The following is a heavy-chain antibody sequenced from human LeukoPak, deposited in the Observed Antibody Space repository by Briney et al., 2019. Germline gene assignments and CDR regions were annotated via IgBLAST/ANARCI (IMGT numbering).Heavy chain of an antibody. D-gene: IGHD3-3*01. J-gene: IGHJ5*02. CDR2: ISYDGSNK. CDR3: ASGYDFWSGYCGLDP. V-gene: IGHV3-30*03. CDR1: GFTFSSYG. Sequence: GGSLRLSCAASGFTFSSYGMHWVRQAPGKGLEWVAVISYDGSNKYYADSVKGRFTISRDNSKNTLYLQMNSLRAEDTAVYYCASGYDFWSGYCGLDPWGQGTLVTVSS.